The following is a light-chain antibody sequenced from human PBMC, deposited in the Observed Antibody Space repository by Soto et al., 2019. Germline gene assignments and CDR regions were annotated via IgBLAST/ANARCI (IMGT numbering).Light chain of an antibody. CDR2: DTF. J-gene: IGKJ2*01. CDR1: QSVNSY. Sequence: EIVLTQSPATLSLSPGERATLSCTASQSVNSYLAWYQHRPGQAPRLLIYDTFNRATGVPARFSGSVSGTDFTLTISSLEPEDFAVYYCQHRTSRYTFGQGTKVETK. V-gene: IGKV3-11*01. CDR3: QHRTSRYT.